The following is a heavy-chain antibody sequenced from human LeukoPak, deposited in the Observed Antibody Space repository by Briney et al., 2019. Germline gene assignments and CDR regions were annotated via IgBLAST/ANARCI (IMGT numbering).Heavy chain of an antibody. CDR2: IYYSGST. V-gene: IGHV4-39*01. J-gene: IGHJ5*02. CDR1: GGSISSSSYY. D-gene: IGHD3-10*01. Sequence: SETLSLTCTVSGGSISSSSYYWGWIRQPPGKGLEWIGSIYYSGSTYYNPSLKSRVTISVDMSKNQFSLKLSSVTAADTAVYYCARIKATMVRGVMEWFDPWGQGTLVTVSS. CDR3: ARIKATMVRGVMEWFDP.